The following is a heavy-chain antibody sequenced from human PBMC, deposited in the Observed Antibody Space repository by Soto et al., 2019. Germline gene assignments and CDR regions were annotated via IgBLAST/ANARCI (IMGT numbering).Heavy chain of an antibody. CDR1: GGPMNNYY. CDR2: MGYNGFT. Sequence: QVQLQESGPGLVKPSETLSLTCTISGGPMNNYYCSWFRQPRGQGLEWIGYMGYNGFTRYNPSLRSRVAIXLXTXXNQFSLHLSSVTAADTALYYCARQGFGELHGLVDVWGQGITVTVSS. D-gene: IGHD3-10*01. V-gene: IGHV4-59*08. J-gene: IGHJ6*02. CDR3: ARQGFGELHGLVDV.